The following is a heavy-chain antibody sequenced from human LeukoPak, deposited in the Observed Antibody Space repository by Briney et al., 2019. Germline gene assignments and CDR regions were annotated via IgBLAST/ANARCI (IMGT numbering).Heavy chain of an antibody. Sequence: GGSLRPSCEASGFTVSANYMNWVRQAPGKGLEWVSIIYSGATTYYADSVKGRFTISRDNSKNTLYLQMNSLRAEDTAVYYCAKAAFPYYMDVWGKGTAVTVSS. V-gene: IGHV3-66*02. CDR2: IYSGATT. J-gene: IGHJ6*03. D-gene: IGHD2-15*01. CDR3: AKAAFPYYMDV. CDR1: GFTVSANY.